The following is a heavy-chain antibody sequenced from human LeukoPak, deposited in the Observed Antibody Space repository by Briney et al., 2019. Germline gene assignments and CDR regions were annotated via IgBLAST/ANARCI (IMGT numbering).Heavy chain of an antibody. CDR1: GGSFSGYY. CDR2: INHSGST. Sequence: TSETLSLTCAVYGGSFSGYYWSWIRQPPGKGLEWIGEINHSGSTNYNPSLKSRVTISVDTSKNQFSLKLSSVTAADTAVYYCARGRVYDYVWGSYRRPYYFDYWGQGTLVTVSS. J-gene: IGHJ4*02. CDR3: ARGRVYDYVWGSYRRPYYFDY. D-gene: IGHD3-16*02. V-gene: IGHV4-34*01.